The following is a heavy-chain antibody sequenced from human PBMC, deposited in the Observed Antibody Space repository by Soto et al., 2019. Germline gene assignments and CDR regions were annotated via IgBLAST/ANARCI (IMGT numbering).Heavy chain of an antibody. V-gene: IGHV4-4*07. CDR1: GDSINSYW. CDR2: VYTSGTT. D-gene: IGHD1-26*01. J-gene: IGHJ4*02. CDR3: AREGSGSFYVDY. Sequence: QVQLQESGPGLVKPSETLSLTCTVSGDSINSYWWSWIRQSAGKGLEWIGRVYTSGTTNYNPSLKSRVTMSVDTSRNQCSLKLSSVTAADTAIYYCAREGSGSFYVDYWGQGTQVTVSS.